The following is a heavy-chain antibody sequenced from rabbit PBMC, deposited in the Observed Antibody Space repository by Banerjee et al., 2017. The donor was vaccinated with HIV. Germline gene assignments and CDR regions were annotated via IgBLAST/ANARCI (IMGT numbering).Heavy chain of an antibody. CDR1: GFSFSSSYY. CDR3: ARGNGDFLYPYTL. D-gene: IGHD2-1*01. V-gene: IGHV1S45*01. J-gene: IGHJ2*01. CDR2: IYTGGSGST. Sequence: QEQLEESGGDLVKPEGSLTLTCTASGFSFSSSYYMCWVRQAPGKGLEWIGCIYTGGSGSTYYASWAKGRFTISKTSSTTVTLQMTSLTAADTATYFCARGNGDFLYPYTLWGQGTLVTVS.